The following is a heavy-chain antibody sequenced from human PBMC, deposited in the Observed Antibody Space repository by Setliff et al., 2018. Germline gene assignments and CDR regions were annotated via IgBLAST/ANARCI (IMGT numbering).Heavy chain of an antibody. Sequence: KSSETLSLTCAVYGESFSGHYWSWIRQPPGKGLEWIGEINHSGSTNYNPSLKSRVTISVDTSKNQFSLKLSSVAAADTAVYYCARQPSSGSYYNPRPYYFDFWGQGTLVTVSS. CDR2: INHSGST. J-gene: IGHJ4*02. CDR3: ARQPSSGSYYNPRPYYFDF. V-gene: IGHV4-34*01. CDR1: GESFSGHY. D-gene: IGHD3-10*01.